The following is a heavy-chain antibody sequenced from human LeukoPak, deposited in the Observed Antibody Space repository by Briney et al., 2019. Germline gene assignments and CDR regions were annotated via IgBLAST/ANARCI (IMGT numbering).Heavy chain of an antibody. V-gene: IGHV4-39*01. J-gene: IGHJ4*02. CDR3: ARHSRGPAAGPAFDY. D-gene: IGHD6-13*01. CDR1: GGSISSSTYY. CDR2: IYYSGTT. Sequence: SETLSLTCTVSGGSISSSTYYWGWIRQPPGEGLEWIGSIYYSGTTYYNPSLKSRVTISVDTSKNQFSLSSVTAADTAVYYCARHSRGPAAGPAFDYWGQGTLVTVSS.